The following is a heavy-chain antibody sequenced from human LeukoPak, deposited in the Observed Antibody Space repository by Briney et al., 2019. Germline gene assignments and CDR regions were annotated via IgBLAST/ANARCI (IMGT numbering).Heavy chain of an antibody. CDR2: IKQGGSEK. Sequence: GGSLRLSCEASEITFSNYYMSWVRQAPGKGLEWVAHIKQGGSEKFYVDSVKGRFTISRDNAKNSLYLQMNSLRAEGTAVYYCAGYCSSSRCQGYFDYWGQGTLVTVSS. J-gene: IGHJ4*02. V-gene: IGHV3-7*01. CDR1: EITFSNYY. D-gene: IGHD2-2*01. CDR3: AGYCSSSRCQGYFDY.